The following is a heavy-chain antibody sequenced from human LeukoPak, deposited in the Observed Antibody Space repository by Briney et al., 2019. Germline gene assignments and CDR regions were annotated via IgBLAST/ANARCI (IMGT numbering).Heavy chain of an antibody. CDR3: AKDPRVGSRVATPCH. D-gene: IGHD5-24*01. CDR1: GFTFISYA. V-gene: IGHV3-23*01. Sequence: PGGSLRLSCAASGFTFISYAMSWVRQAPGKGLEWVSAISGSGGSTYYADSVKGRFTISRGNSKSTLFLQMNSLRAEDTAVYYCAKDPRVGSRVATPCHWGQGTLVTVSS. CDR2: ISGSGGST. J-gene: IGHJ4*02.